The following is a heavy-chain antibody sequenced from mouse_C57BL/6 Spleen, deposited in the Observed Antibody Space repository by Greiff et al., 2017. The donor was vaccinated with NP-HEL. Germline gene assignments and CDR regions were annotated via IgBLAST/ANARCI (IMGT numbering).Heavy chain of an antibody. J-gene: IGHJ3*01. CDR1: GFNIKDYY. CDR3: ARNYYGSSPWFAY. V-gene: IGHV14-2*01. Sequence: EVKLMESGAELVKPGASVKLSCTASGFNIKDYYMHWVKQRTEQGLEWIGRIDPEDGETKYDPKFQGKATITADTSSNTAYLQLSSLASEDTAVYYCARNYYGSSPWFAYWGQGTLVTVSA. CDR2: IDPEDGET. D-gene: IGHD1-1*01.